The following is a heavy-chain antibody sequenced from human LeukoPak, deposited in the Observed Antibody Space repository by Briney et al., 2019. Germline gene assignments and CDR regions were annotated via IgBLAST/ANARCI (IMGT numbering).Heavy chain of an antibody. V-gene: IGHV1-18*01. CDR3: ARVDRASITIFGVVDY. CDR1: GYTFTSYG. J-gene: IGHJ4*02. CDR2: ISAYNGNT. Sequence: ASVKVSCKASGYTFTSYGISWVRQAPGQGLEWMGWISAYNGNTNYAQKLQGRVTMTTHTSTSTAYMELRSLRSDDTAVYYCARVDRASITIFGVVDYWGQGTLVTVSS. D-gene: IGHD3-3*01.